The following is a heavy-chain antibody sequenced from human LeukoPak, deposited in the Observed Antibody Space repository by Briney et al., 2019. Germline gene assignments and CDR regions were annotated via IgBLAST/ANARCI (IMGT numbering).Heavy chain of an antibody. V-gene: IGHV4-34*01. D-gene: IGHD2-15*01. J-gene: IGHJ4*02. CDR2: INHSGST. Sequence: SETLSLTCAVYGGSFSGYYWSWIRQSPGKGLEWIGEINHSGSTNYNPSLKSRVTISVDTSKNQFSLKLRSVTAADTAVYYCARGDPSRHCSGGSCYSVELWFDYWGQGTLVTVSS. CDR1: GGSFSGYY. CDR3: ARGDPSRHCSGGSCYSVELWFDY.